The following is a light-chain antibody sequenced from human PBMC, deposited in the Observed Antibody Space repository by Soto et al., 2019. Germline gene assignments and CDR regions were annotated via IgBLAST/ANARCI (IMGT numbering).Light chain of an antibody. J-gene: IGLJ3*02. Sequence: QSVLTQPASGSGSPGQSITISCAGSSSDVGAYKYVSWFQQHPGKAPKLIIYEVSNRPSGVSDRFSGSKSGNTASLTISGLQAEDEADYHCSSYTTTTAWVFGGGTKVTV. CDR1: SSDVGAYKY. CDR2: EVS. V-gene: IGLV2-14*01. CDR3: SSYTTTTAWV.